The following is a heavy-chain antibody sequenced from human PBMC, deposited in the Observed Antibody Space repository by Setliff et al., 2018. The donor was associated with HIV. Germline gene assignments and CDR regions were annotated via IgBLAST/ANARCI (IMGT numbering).Heavy chain of an antibody. CDR3: ARDYVWGRRAFDV. CDR1: GFTFSNYW. J-gene: IGHJ3*01. Sequence: PGGSLRLSCAASGFTFSNYWMSWVRQTPGKGLEWVANIKPDGSEKYYVDSVKGRFTISRDNAENSLYLQMNSLRAEDTAVYYCARDYVWGRRAFDVWGQGTMVTVSS. V-gene: IGHV3-7*01. D-gene: IGHD3-16*01. CDR2: IKPDGSEK.